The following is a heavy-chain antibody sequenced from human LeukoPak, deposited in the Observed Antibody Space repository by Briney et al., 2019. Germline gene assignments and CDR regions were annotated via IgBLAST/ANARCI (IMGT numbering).Heavy chain of an antibody. CDR2: ISGSGGST. D-gene: IGHD6-19*01. Sequence: GGSLRLSCAASGFTVSSNYMSWVRQAPGKGLEWVSAISGSGGSTYYADSVKGRFTISRDNSKNTLYLQMNSLRAEDTAVYYCAKDSRRIAVAGIDYWGQGTLVTVSS. V-gene: IGHV3-23*01. J-gene: IGHJ4*02. CDR3: AKDSRRIAVAGIDY. CDR1: GFTVSSNY.